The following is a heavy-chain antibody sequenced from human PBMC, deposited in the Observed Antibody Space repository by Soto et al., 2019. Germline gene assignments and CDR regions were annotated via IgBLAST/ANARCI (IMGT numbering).Heavy chain of an antibody. Sequence: GESLKISCKGSGYSFTSYWIGWVRQVPGKGLEWMGIIYPGDSDTRYSPSFQGQVTISADKSISTAYLQWSSLKASDTAMYYCARHGNPTTVVKGYYYGMDVWGQGTTVTVSS. J-gene: IGHJ6*02. V-gene: IGHV5-51*01. CDR2: IYPGDSDT. CDR1: GYSFTSYW. CDR3: ARHGNPTTVVKGYYYGMDV. D-gene: IGHD4-17*01.